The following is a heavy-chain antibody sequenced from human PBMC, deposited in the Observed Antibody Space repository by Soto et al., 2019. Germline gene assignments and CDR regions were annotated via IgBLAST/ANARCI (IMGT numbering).Heavy chain of an antibody. V-gene: IGHV3-33*01. J-gene: IGHJ6*02. CDR2: IWYDGSNK. CDR3: ARGGFSRSWSYYYYYYGMDV. Sequence: HPGGSLRLSCAASGFTFSSYGMHWVRQAPGKGLEWVAVIWYDGSNKYYADSVKGRFTISRDNSKNTLYLQMNSLRAEDTAVYYCARGGFSRSWSYYYYYYGMDVWGQVTTVTVS. CDR1: GFTFSSYG. D-gene: IGHD6-13*01.